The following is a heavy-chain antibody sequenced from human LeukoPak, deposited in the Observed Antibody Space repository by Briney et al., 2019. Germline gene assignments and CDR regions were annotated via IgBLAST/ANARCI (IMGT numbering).Heavy chain of an antibody. Sequence: GGSLRLSCAGAGFTFSTYWMHWVRQVPGKGLVWVSRIKSDGSNTDYADSVKGRFTISRDNAKNTLYLQMNSLRAEDTAVYYCAGGRDGYNLFFDSWGQGTLVTVSS. J-gene: IGHJ4*02. D-gene: IGHD5-24*01. CDR2: IKSDGSNT. CDR1: GFTFSTYW. CDR3: AGGRDGYNLFFDS. V-gene: IGHV3-74*01.